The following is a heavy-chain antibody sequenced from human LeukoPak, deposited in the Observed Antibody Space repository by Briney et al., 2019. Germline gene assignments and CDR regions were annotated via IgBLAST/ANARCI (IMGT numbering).Heavy chain of an antibody. D-gene: IGHD5-18*01. V-gene: IGHV3-21*01. CDR3: ARGSYGYDY. J-gene: IGHJ4*02. Sequence: GGSLRLSCATSGFTFSSYSMNWVRQAPGKGLKWVSSISSSSSYIYYADSVKGRFTISRDNAKNSLHLQMNSLRAEDTAVYYCARGSYGYDYWGQGTLVTVSA. CDR2: ISSSSSYI. CDR1: GFTFSSYS.